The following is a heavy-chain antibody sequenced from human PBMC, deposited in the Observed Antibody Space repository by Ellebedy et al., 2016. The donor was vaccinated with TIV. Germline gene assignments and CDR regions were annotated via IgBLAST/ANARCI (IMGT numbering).Heavy chain of an antibody. CDR1: GFTFDEYT. Sequence: GESLKISCAASGFTFDEYTMHWVRQAPGKGLEWVSRISWDGYSTYYADSVKGRFTISRDNSKSSLYLQMNSLRTEDTALYYCAKDNWNYAVPTYFDCWGQGTLVTVSS. CDR3: AKDNWNYAVPTYFDC. V-gene: IGHV3-43*01. CDR2: ISWDGYST. D-gene: IGHD1-7*01. J-gene: IGHJ4*02.